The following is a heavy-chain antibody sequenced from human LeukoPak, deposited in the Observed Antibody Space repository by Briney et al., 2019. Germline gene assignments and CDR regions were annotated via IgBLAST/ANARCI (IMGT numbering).Heavy chain of an antibody. CDR2: IIPILGIA. CDR1: GGTFSSYA. Sequence: SVKVSCKASGGTFSSYAISWVRQAPGQGLEWMGRIIPILGIANYAQKFQGRVTITADKSTSTAYMELSSLRSEDTAVYYCARVRQDIVLMVYADDAFDIWGQGTMVTVSS. V-gene: IGHV1-69*04. D-gene: IGHD2-8*01. CDR3: ARVRQDIVLMVYADDAFDI. J-gene: IGHJ3*02.